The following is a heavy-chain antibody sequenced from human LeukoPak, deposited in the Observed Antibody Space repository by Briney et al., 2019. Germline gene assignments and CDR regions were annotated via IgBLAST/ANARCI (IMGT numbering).Heavy chain of an antibody. D-gene: IGHD3-22*01. J-gene: IGHJ4*02. V-gene: IGHV6-1*01. CDR3: ARERPDYYDSSGTTYYFDY. CDR1: GDSFSSNSAA. Sequence: SQTLSLTCAISGDSFSSNSAAWNWIRQSPSRGLEWLGRTYYRSKWYNDYAVSVKSRITINPDTSKNQFSLQLNSVTPEDTAVYYCARERPDYYDSSGTTYYFDYWGQGTLVTVSS. CDR2: TYYRSKWYN.